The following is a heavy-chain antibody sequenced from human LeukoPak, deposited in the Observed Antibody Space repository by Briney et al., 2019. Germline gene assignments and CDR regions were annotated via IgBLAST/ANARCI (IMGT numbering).Heavy chain of an antibody. CDR1: GYTFTSYD. D-gene: IGHD2-2*01. CDR2: MNPNSGNT. CDR3: AGLSSTSCYVPECYYYYYMDV. V-gene: IGHV1-8*01. J-gene: IGHJ6*03. Sequence: ASVKVSCKASGYTFTSYDINWVRQATGQGLEWMGWMNPNSGNTGYAQKFQGRVTMTRNTSISTAYMELSSLRSEDTAVYYCAGLSSTSCYVPECYYYYYMDVWGKGTTVTVSS.